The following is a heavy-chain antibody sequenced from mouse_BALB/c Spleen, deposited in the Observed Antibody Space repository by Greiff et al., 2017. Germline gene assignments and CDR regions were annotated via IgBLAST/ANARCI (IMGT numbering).Heavy chain of an antibody. CDR1: GDSITSGY. D-gene: IGHD4-1*01. CDR2: ISYSGST. CDR3: ARIDWEDYAMDY. V-gene: IGHV3-8*02. J-gene: IGHJ4*01. Sequence: EVMLVESGPSLAKPSQTLSLTCSVTGDSITSGYWNWIRKFPGNKLEYMGYISYSGSTYYNPSLKSRISITRDTSKNQYYLQLNSVTTEDTATYYCARIDWEDYAMDYWGQGTSVTVSS.